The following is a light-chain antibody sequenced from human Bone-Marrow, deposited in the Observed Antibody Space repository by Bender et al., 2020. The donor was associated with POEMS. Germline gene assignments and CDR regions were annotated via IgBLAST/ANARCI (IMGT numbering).Light chain of an antibody. CDR1: SSNIGAHA. J-gene: IGLJ3*02. Sequence: QSVLTQPPSASGTPGQRVTISCSGGSSNIGAHAVNWYQHLPGTATKLLIYDNNQRPSEVPDRFSGSRSGTSASLAISGLQSEDEADYYCAVWDDSLNGWVFGGGTKLTVL. V-gene: IGLV1-44*01. CDR2: DNN. CDR3: AVWDDSLNGWV.